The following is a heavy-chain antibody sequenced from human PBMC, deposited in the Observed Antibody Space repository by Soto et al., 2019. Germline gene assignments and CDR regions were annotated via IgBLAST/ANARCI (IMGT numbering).Heavy chain of an antibody. CDR3: VKPDMRGSGFYYFHY. CDR2: FFYGGST. Sequence: SETLSLTCNVSGASISTSNYYWGWIRQPPGKRLEWLGSFFYGGSTSYDPSLESRLTVSVDTSKNQFSLMLRSVTAADTAVYYCVKPDMRGSGFYYFHYWGQGILVTVSS. J-gene: IGHJ4*02. D-gene: IGHD6-19*01. CDR1: GASISTSNYY. V-gene: IGHV4-39*01.